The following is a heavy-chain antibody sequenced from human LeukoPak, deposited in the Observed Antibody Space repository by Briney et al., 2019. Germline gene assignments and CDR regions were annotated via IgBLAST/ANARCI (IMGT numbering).Heavy chain of an antibody. CDR1: GGSISSHY. Sequence: SATLSLTCTVAGGSISSHYWSWIRRPPGKGLEWIGYIYYSGSTNYNPSLKSRVTISVDTSKNQFSLKLSSVTAADTAVYYCATLTGDRGYYYYYYMDVWGKGTTVTVSS. D-gene: IGHD7-27*01. V-gene: IGHV4-59*11. CDR2: IYYSGST. J-gene: IGHJ6*03. CDR3: ATLTGDRGYYYYYYMDV.